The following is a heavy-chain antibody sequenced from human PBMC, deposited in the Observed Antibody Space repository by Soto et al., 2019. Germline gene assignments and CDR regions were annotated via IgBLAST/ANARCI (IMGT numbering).Heavy chain of an antibody. CDR3: ASHRVRLGYCSTTSCYDYYSYGMDV. CDR1: GYSFTSYW. J-gene: IGHJ6*02. V-gene: IGHV5-10-1*01. Sequence: PGESLKISCKGSGYSFTSYWISWVRQMPGKGLEWMGRIDPSDSYTNYSPSFQGHVTISADKSISTAYLQWSSLKASDTAMYYWASHRVRLGYCSTTSCYDYYSYGMDVWGQGTTVTVSS. D-gene: IGHD2-2*01. CDR2: IDPSDSYT.